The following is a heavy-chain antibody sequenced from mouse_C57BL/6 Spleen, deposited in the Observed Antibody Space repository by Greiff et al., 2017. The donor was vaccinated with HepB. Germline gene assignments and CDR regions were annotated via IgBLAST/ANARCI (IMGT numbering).Heavy chain of an antibody. V-gene: IGHV1-15*01. CDR1: GYTFTDYE. J-gene: IGHJ3*01. CDR3: TRGGGYDLFAY. CDR2: IDPETGGT. Sequence: QVQLQQSGAELVRPGASVTLSCKASGYTFTDYEMHWVKQTPVHGLEWIGAIDPETGGTAYNQKFKGKAILTADKSSSTAYMELRSLTSEDSARYYCTRGGGYDLFAYWGQGTLVTVSA. D-gene: IGHD2-2*01.